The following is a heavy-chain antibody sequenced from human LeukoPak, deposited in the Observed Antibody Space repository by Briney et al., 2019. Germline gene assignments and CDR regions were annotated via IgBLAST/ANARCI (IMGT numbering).Heavy chain of an antibody. CDR3: AGGNAMDV. CDR1: GFPFSNSW. V-gene: IGHV3-7*03. CDR2: IKKDGSGT. J-gene: IGHJ6*04. Sequence: GGSLRLSCVVSGFPFSNSWMYWVRQAPGKGLEGVANIKKDGSGTSYVDSVKGRFIISRDNTRNSLYLQMNSLTVEDTAVYFCAGGNAMDVWGKGTAVTVSS.